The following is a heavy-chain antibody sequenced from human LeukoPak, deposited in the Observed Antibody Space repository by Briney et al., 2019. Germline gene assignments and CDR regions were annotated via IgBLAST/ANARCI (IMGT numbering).Heavy chain of an antibody. CDR2: IYSGGST. CDR1: GFTVSSNY. CDR3: AREASIAARGRVFDY. V-gene: IGHV3-66*01. Sequence: GGSLRLSCAASGFTVSSNYMSWVRQAPGKGLEWVSVIYSGGSTYYADSVKGRFTISRDNSKNTQYLQMNSLRAEDTAVYYCAREASIAARGRVFDYWGQGTLVTVSS. J-gene: IGHJ4*02. D-gene: IGHD6-6*01.